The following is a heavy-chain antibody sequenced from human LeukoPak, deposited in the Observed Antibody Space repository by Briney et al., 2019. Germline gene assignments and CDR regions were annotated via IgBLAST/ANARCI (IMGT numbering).Heavy chain of an antibody. CDR1: GYTFTSYA. J-gene: IGHJ4*02. CDR2: INAGNGNT. D-gene: IGHD4/OR15-4a*01. CDR3: ARDPSIRRLYYFDY. V-gene: IGHV1-3*01. Sequence: ASVKVSCKASGYTFTSYAMHWVRQAPGQRLEWMGWINAGNGNTKYSQKFQGRVTITRDTSASTAYMELSSLRSEDTAVYYCARDPSIRRLYYFDYWGQGTLVTVSS.